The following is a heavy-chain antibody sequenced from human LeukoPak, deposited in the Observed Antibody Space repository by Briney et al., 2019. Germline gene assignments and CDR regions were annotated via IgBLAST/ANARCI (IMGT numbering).Heavy chain of an antibody. CDR3: VKAYTTSGTYSEP. V-gene: IGHV3-NL1*01. CDR2: IGANGVDT. CDR1: GFTFSSYG. Sequence: GGSLRLSCAASGFTFSSYGMHWVRQAPGKGLEWLSGIGANGVDTFYADSAKGRFTISRDNSKNTVYLQMNSLRAEDTALYYCVKAYTTSGTYSEPWGQGTLVTVSS. J-gene: IGHJ4*02. D-gene: IGHD1-26*01.